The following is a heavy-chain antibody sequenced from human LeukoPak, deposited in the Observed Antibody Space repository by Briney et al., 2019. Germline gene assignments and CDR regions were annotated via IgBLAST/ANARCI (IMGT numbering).Heavy chain of an antibody. V-gene: IGHV4-59*01. CDR2: IYYSGST. CDR3: ARDSSTSHSYNWFDP. Sequence: ETLSLTCTVSGDSISSYYWSWIRQPPGKGLEWIGYIYYSGSTNYNPSLKSRVTISVDTSKNQFSLKLSSVTAADTAVYYCARDSSTSHSYNWFDPWGQGTLVTVSS. CDR1: GDSISSYY. D-gene: IGHD2-2*01. J-gene: IGHJ5*02.